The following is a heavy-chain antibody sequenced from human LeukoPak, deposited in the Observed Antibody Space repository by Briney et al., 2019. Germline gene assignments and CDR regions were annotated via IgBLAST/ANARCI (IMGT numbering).Heavy chain of an antibody. J-gene: IGHJ4*02. CDR1: GVTFSSCS. Sequence: GGSLRLSCAASGVTFSSCSINCVRQAPGKGLEWVSSISVRSNYIYYADSVRGRFSISRDDARDSLYLEMNSLRAEDSAVYYCVRLRRNSNRSGYYYYYDYWGQGTLVTVSS. CDR2: ISVRSNYI. V-gene: IGHV3-21*01. CDR3: VRLRRNSNRSGYYYYYDY. D-gene: IGHD3-22*01.